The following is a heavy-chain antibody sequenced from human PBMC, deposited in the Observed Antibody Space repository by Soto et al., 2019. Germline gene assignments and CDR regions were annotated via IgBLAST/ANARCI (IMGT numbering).Heavy chain of an antibody. D-gene: IGHD3-22*01. Sequence: QVQLVESGGGVVQPGRSLRLSCAASGFTFSSYGMHWVRQAPGKGLEWVAVISYDGSNKYYADSVKGRFTISRDNSKNTLYLQMNSLRAEATAVYYCATVDYYDRSASPRRYWGQGTLVTVSS. CDR2: ISYDGSNK. CDR1: GFTFSSYG. V-gene: IGHV3-30*03. CDR3: ATVDYYDRSASPRRY. J-gene: IGHJ4*02.